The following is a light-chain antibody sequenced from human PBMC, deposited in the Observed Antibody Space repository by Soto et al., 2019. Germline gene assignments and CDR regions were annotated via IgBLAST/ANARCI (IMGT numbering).Light chain of an antibody. CDR2: KAS. J-gene: IGKJ1*01. Sequence: DIQMTQSPSTLSGSVGDRVTITCRASQTISSWLAWYQQKPGKAPKLLIYKASTLKSGVPSMFNGCRSETEFTLTIRTLQPDDFATYYCQQYNSFPWTVGLGTKVDIK. CDR3: QQYNSFPWT. CDR1: QTISSW. V-gene: IGKV1-5*03.